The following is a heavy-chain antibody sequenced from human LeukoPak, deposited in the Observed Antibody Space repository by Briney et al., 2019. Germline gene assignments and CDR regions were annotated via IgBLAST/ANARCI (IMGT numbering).Heavy chain of an antibody. CDR1: GGSISSSRDY. V-gene: IGHV4-39*01. J-gene: IGHJ6*03. Sequence: PSETVSLTCTVSGGSISSSRDYWAWIRQPPGKGLEWIGRIYYSGIPYYNPSLKSRVPISVDTSKNPFSLKLSSVTAADTAVYYCARHPKHATGYCSSTSGFYMDVWGKGTTVTVSS. D-gene: IGHD2-2*01. CDR2: IYYSGIP. CDR3: ARHPKHATGYCSSTSGFYMDV.